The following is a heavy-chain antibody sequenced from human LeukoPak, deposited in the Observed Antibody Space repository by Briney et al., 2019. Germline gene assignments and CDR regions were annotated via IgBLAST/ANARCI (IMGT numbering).Heavy chain of an antibody. D-gene: IGHD6-19*01. CDR3: VRDLTGGSGD. Sequence: ASVKVSCKACGYTFTDYYMHWVRQAPGQTFEWLAWINPKSGDTHYTQKFQGRVTVTTDTSITSVYMELSGLQSDDTAVYYCVRDLTGGSGDWGQGTLVTVSS. J-gene: IGHJ4*02. CDR1: GYTFTDYY. CDR2: INPKSGDT. V-gene: IGHV1-2*02.